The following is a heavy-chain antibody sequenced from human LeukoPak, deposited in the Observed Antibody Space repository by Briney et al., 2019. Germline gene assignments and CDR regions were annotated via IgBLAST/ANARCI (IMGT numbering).Heavy chain of an antibody. D-gene: IGHD6-19*01. J-gene: IGHJ4*02. CDR2: IWYDGSNK. V-gene: IGHV3-33*08. CDR1: GFTFSSYG. Sequence: GGSLRLSCAASGFTFSSYGMHWVRQAPGKGLEWVALIWYDGSNKYYADSVKGRFTISRDNSKNTLYLQMNSLRAEDTAIYYCARDPGGSGYSFDSWGQGTLVTVSS. CDR3: ARDPGGSGYSFDS.